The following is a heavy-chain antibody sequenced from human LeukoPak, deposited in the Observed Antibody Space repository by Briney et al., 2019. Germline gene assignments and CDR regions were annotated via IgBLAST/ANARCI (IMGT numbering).Heavy chain of an antibody. V-gene: IGHV3-48*01. D-gene: IGHD3-3*01. Sequence: GGSLRLSCAASGFTFSGYSMNWVRQAPGKGLEWVSYISKSGSTIYYADSVKGRFTISRDNAKNSLYLQMNSLRAEDTAVYYCASGQRITIFGVVTLNFDYWGQGTLVTVSS. CDR2: ISKSGSTI. J-gene: IGHJ4*02. CDR3: ASGQRITIFGVVTLNFDY. CDR1: GFTFSGYS.